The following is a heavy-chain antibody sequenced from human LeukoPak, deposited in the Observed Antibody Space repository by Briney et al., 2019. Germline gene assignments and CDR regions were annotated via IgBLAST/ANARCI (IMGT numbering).Heavy chain of an antibody. CDR1: GYTFTKYE. D-gene: IGHD1-1*01. CDR2: MNPGTGGT. J-gene: IGHJ4*02. CDR3: ARVNINNWHSCDY. V-gene: IGHV1-46*01. Sequence: GASVKVSCKASGYTFTKYEMHWVRQAPGQGLEWMGIMNPGTGGTRNAQKFRDRVTMTRDTSSSTLYMELSSLRFEDTAVYYCARVNINNWHSCDYWGQGTLVTVSS.